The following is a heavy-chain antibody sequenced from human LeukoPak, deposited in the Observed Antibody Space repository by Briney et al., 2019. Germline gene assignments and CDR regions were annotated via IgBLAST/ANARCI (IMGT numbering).Heavy chain of an antibody. Sequence: GGSLRLSCAASGFTFSSYAMSWVRQAPGKGLEWVSAISGSGGSTYYADSVKGRFTISRDNSKNTLYLQMNSLRAEDTAVYYCAKVIDSSSWYECYFDYWGQGTLDTVSS. CDR1: GFTFSSYA. CDR2: ISGSGGST. V-gene: IGHV3-23*01. J-gene: IGHJ4*02. D-gene: IGHD6-13*01. CDR3: AKVIDSSSWYECYFDY.